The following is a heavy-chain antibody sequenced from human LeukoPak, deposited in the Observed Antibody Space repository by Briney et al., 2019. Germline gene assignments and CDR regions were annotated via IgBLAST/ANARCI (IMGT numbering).Heavy chain of an antibody. CDR2: INHSGST. CDR3: AELDILTGWGDNWFDP. CDR1: GGSFGGYY. Sequence: SETLSLTCAVYGGSFGGYYWSWIRQPPGKGLEWIGEINHSGSTNYNPSLKSRVTISVDTSKNQFSLKLSSVTAADTAVYYCAELDILTGWGDNWFDPWGQGTLVTVSS. J-gene: IGHJ5*02. D-gene: IGHD3-9*01. V-gene: IGHV4-34*01.